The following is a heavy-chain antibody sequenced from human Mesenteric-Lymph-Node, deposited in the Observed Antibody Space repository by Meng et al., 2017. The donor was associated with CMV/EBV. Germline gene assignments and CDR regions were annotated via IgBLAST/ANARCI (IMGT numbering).Heavy chain of an antibody. Sequence: SETLSLTCTVSGDSVTSGHYYWNWIRQPPGKNLEWIGYFYYTGSSTYNPSLKSRVTISVDTSKNQVSLKLTSVTAADTAMYYCARPKTVAGAWFDPWGQGTLVTVSS. CDR3: ARPKTVAGAWFDP. D-gene: IGHD6-19*01. V-gene: IGHV4-61*01. CDR1: GDSVTSGHYY. J-gene: IGHJ5*02. CDR2: FYYTGSS.